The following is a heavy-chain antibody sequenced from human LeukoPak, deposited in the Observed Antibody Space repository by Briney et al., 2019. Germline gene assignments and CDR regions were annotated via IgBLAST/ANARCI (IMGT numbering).Heavy chain of an antibody. J-gene: IGHJ4*02. V-gene: IGHV1-2*02. CDR3: AREDNWNYDY. Sequence: ASVKVSCKASGYNFNRYYMHWVRQAPGHGLEWMGWLNPNSGVTKYAQKFQGRVTMTRDTSISTAYMELSSLRSDDTAVYYCAREDNWNYDYWGQGTLVTVSS. CDR2: LNPNSGVT. CDR1: GYNFNRYY. D-gene: IGHD1-7*01.